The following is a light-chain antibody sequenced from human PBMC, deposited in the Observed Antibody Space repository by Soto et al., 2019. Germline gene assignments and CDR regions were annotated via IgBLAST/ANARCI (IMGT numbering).Light chain of an antibody. CDR1: QDIRNY. V-gene: IGKV1-27*01. CDR2: AAS. J-gene: IGKJ1*01. CDR3: QKYNSAPKT. Sequence: IQMTQSPSSLSASVGDRVTITCRASQDIRNYLAWYQQKPGKVPKLLIYAASTLQSGVPSRFSGSGSGTDFTLTISSLQPEDVASYYCQKYNSAPKTFGQGTKVEIK.